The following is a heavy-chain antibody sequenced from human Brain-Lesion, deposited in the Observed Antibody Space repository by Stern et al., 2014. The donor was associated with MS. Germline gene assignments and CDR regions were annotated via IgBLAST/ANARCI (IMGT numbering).Heavy chain of an antibody. Sequence: QLQLQESGPGLVKPSATLSLTCTVSGGSISSSTYYWAWIRQPPGKGLEWIGNIYYSGFTYYNPSLKSRGTISVNMSKNQFSLKLSSVTAADTAIYYCARHDSVPRPSQLYSARDRGPGYFDYWGQGTLVTVSS. CDR1: GGSISSSTYY. CDR3: ARHDSVPRPSQLYSARDRGPGYFDY. D-gene: IGHD1-26*01. CDR2: IYYSGFT. J-gene: IGHJ4*02. V-gene: IGHV4-39*01.